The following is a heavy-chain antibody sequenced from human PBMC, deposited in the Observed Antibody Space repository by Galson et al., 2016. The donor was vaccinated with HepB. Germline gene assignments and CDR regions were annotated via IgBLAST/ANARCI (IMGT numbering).Heavy chain of an antibody. CDR2: INKDGSKM. Sequence: SLRLSCAASGISFSQYGMYWVRQAPGKGLEWVAAINKDGSKMYYGESVEGRFTISRDNSRNTLYLQMDSLRAEDAAMYYCARNNWNCGEARCSAQDYWGQGTLVIGSS. J-gene: IGHJ4*02. CDR3: ARNNWNCGEARCSAQDY. V-gene: IGHV3-33*07. CDR1: GISFSQYG. D-gene: IGHD1-7*01.